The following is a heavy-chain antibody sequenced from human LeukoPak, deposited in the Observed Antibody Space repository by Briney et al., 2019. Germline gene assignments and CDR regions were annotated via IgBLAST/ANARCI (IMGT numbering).Heavy chain of an antibody. CDR2: IIPIFGTA. J-gene: IGHJ4*02. CDR1: GGTFTSYA. Sequence: SVKVSCKASGGTFTSYAISWVRQAPGQGLEWMGGIIPIFGTANCAQKFQGRVTITADKSTSTAYMELSSLRSEDTAVYYWARDKGEESAMDHWGQGTLVRVSS. CDR3: ARDKGEESAMDH. V-gene: IGHV1-69*06. D-gene: IGHD2-2*01.